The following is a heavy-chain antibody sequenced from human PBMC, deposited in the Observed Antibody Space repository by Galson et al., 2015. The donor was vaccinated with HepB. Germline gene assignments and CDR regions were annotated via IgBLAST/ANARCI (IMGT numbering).Heavy chain of an antibody. CDR2: IYYSGST. D-gene: IGHD6-13*01. V-gene: IGHV4-59*01. J-gene: IGHJ3*02. CDR1: GGSISSYY. Sequence: SETLPLTCTVSGGSISSYYWSWIRQPPGKGLEWIGYIYYSGSTNYNPSLKSRVTISVDTSKNQFSLKLSSVTAADTAVYYCARGGYSPPGAFDIWGQGTMVTVSS. CDR3: ARGGYSPPGAFDI.